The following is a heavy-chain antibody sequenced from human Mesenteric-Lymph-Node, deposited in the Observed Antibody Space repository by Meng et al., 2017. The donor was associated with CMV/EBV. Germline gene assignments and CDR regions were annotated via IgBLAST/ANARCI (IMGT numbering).Heavy chain of an antibody. CDR2: INPSSGGT. J-gene: IGHJ4*02. D-gene: IGHD6-13*01. V-gene: IGHV1-2*06. Sequence: ASGYTFTGYDMHWVRQAPGQGLEWMGRINPSSGGTNYAQKFQGRVTMTRDTSNSTAYMELSRLKSDDTAVYYCAREGTYSSTWYRDYWGQGTLVTVSS. CDR3: AREGTYSSTWYRDY. CDR1: GYTFTGYD.